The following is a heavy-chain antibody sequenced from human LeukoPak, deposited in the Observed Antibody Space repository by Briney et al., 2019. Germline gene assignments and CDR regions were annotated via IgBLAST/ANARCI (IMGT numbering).Heavy chain of an antibody. CDR2: ISYDGSNK. CDR3: AREAWSPIITMKSAAYYYYYYMDV. V-gene: IGHV3-30-3*01. J-gene: IGHJ6*03. Sequence: PGGSLRLSCAASGFTFSSYAMHWVRQAPGKGLEWVAVISYDGSNKYYADSVKGRFTISRDNSKNTLYLQMNSLRAEDTAVYYCAREAWSPIITMKSAAYYYYYYMDVWGKGTTVTVSS. D-gene: IGHD3-3*01. CDR1: GFTFSSYA.